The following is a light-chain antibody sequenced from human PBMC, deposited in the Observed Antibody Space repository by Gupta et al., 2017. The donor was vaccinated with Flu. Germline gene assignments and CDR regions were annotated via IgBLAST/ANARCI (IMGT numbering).Light chain of an antibody. J-gene: IGKJ4*01. Sequence: DIQMTQSPSSLSASVGDRVTITCRASQSVRSYLHWYQMKPGRAPKLLIYAASSLHSGVPSRFSARPSGKYXTLTISXRQQDDYATYYCQLSDYDLSLSFGXGTKVDIK. V-gene: IGKV1-39*01. CDR1: QSVRSY. CDR2: AAS. CDR3: QLSDYDLSLS.